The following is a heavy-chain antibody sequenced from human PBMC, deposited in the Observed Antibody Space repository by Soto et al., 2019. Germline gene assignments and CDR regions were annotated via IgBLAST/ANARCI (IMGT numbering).Heavy chain of an antibody. D-gene: IGHD6-13*01. V-gene: IGHV3-23*01. CDR3: ARRSSSWYFDY. CDR1: GFTFSSYA. CDR2: ISGSDGST. Sequence: EVQLLESGGGLVQPGGSLRLSCAASGFTFSSYAMNWVRQAPGKGLEWVSVISGSDGSTYYADSVKGRFTIPRDNYKNTLNLQMNSLRAEDTAVYYCARRSSSWYFDYWGQGTLVTVSS. J-gene: IGHJ4*02.